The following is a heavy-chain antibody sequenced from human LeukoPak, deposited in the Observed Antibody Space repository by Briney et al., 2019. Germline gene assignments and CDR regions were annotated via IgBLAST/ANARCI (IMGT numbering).Heavy chain of an antibody. J-gene: IGHJ4*02. V-gene: IGHV3-23*01. CDR2: IGGSGGST. D-gene: IGHD3-10*01. CDR3: AKRASGSGTSLYYFDY. Sequence: GGSLRLSCAASGFTFSTYAMSWVRQAPGKGLEWVSVIGGSGGSTFYADSVKGRFTISRDNSKNTLYLQMNSLRAEDTAVYYCAKRASGSGTSLYYFDYWGQGTLVTVSS. CDR1: GFTFSTYA.